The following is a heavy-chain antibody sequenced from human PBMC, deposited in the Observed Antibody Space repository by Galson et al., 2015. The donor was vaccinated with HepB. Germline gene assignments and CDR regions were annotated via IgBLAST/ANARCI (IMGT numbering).Heavy chain of an antibody. Sequence: SLRLSCAASGFTFSNYSLNWVRQAPGKGLEWVSYIDIIDTTTQYADSVKGRFTISRDKAKNSLFLQMNILRAEDTAVYYCAREVSGTFHAFDILGKGTMVTVSS. D-gene: IGHD2/OR15-2a*01. CDR1: GFTFSNYS. J-gene: IGHJ3*02. CDR3: AREVSGTFHAFDI. V-gene: IGHV3-48*01. CDR2: IDIIDTTT.